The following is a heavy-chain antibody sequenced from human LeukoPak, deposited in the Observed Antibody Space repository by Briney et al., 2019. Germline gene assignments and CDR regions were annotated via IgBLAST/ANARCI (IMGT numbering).Heavy chain of an antibody. CDR3: AHPLGYCSSTSCYGDY. J-gene: IGHJ4*02. CDR1: GFTVSSNY. Sequence: PGGSLRLSCAASGFTVSSNYMSWVRQAPGKGLEWVSVIYSGGSTYYADSVKGRFTISRDNSKDTLYLQMNSLRAEDTAVYYCAHPLGYCSSTSCYGDYWGQGTLVTVSS. D-gene: IGHD2-2*01. V-gene: IGHV3-66*01. CDR2: IYSGGST.